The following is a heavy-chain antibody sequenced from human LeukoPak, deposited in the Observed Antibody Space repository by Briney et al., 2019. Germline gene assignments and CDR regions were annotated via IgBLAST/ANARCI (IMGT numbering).Heavy chain of an antibody. CDR1: GYTFTGYY. CDR3: ARDRVGATSWFDP. V-gene: IGHV1-2*02. Sequence: ASVKVSCKTSGYTFTGYYIQWVRQAPGQGLEWMGWINPNSGGASYVQKFQGRVTMTSDTSISTAYMELSSLRSDDTAVYYCARDRVGATSWFDPWGQGTLVTVSS. CDR2: INPNSGGA. J-gene: IGHJ5*02. D-gene: IGHD1-26*01.